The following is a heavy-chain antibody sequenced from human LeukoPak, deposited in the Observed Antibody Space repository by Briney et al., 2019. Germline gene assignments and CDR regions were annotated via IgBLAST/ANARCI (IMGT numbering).Heavy chain of an antibody. J-gene: IGHJ3*02. CDR2: FDPEDGET. V-gene: IGHV1-24*01. CDR1: GHTLTELF. CDR3: ARDVWQLVPGWAFDI. D-gene: IGHD6-6*01. Sequence: ASVKVSCKVSGHTLTELFIHWVRQAPGKGLEWMGGFDPEDGETVYAQKFQGRVTMTADIYTDTAYMELSRLRSDDTAVYYCARDVWQLVPGWAFDIWGQGTMVTVSS.